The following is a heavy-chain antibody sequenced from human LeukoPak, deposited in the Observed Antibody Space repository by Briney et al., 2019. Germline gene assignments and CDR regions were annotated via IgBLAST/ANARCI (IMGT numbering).Heavy chain of an antibody. D-gene: IGHD3/OR15-3a*01. V-gene: IGHV3-7*01. J-gene: IGHJ4*02. CDR1: AFTFSRHW. CDR2: INQDGSEK. Sequence: GGSLRLSCAASAFTFSRHWMTWVRQSPGKGLEWVANINQDGSEKYYVDSVKGRFTISRDNAKNSLYLQMNSLTAEDTAVYHCARNYRTGETYYHPGAYWGQGTLVTVSS. CDR3: ARNYRTGETYYHPGAY.